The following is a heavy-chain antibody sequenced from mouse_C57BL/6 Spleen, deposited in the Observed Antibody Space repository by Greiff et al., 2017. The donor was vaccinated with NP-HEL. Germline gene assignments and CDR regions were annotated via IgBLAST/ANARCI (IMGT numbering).Heavy chain of an antibody. D-gene: IGHD3-2*02. V-gene: IGHV1-64*01. CDR3: ARGSDSSGYWFAY. CDR1: GYTFTSYW. J-gene: IGHJ3*01. CDR2: IHPNSGST. Sequence: QVQLQQPGAELVKPGASVKLSCKASGYTFTSYWMHWVKQRPGQGLEWIGMIHPNSGSTNYNEKFKSKATLTVDKSSSTAYMQLSSLTSEDSAVYYCARGSDSSGYWFAYWGQGTLVTVSA.